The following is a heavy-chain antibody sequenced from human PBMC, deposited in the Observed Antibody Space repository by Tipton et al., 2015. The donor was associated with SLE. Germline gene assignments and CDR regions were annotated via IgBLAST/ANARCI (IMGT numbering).Heavy chain of an antibody. D-gene: IGHD6-6*01. J-gene: IGHJ4*02. Sequence: LRLSCTVSGVSISSASYYWNWSRQPAGKGLEWIGRAYTTGSPYYNPSLESRVAISVDKSKNQFSLKLSSVTAADTAVYYCARELYSSSDGFDSWGQGTLVTVSS. CDR3: ARELYSSSDGFDS. CDR1: GVSISSASYY. V-gene: IGHV4-61*02. CDR2: AYTTGSP.